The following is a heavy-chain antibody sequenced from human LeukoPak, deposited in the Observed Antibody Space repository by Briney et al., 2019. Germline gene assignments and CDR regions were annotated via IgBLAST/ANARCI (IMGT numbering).Heavy chain of an antibody. D-gene: IGHD3-10*01. CDR1: GGSISNYY. CDR3: ARDLGGYGALDI. V-gene: IGHV4-59*01. J-gene: IGHJ3*02. Sequence: SETLSLTCTVSGGSISNYYWSWIRQPPGKGLEWIGCIYYSGSTNYNPSLKSRVTISVDTSKNQFSLKLSSVTAADTAVYYCARDLGGYGALDIWGQGTMVTVSS. CDR2: IYYSGST.